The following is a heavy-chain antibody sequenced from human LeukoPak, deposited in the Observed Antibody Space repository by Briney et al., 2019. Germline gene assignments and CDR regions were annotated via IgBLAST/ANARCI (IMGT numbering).Heavy chain of an antibody. J-gene: IGHJ4*02. CDR3: AKEYYDYVWGSPIDY. V-gene: IGHV3-23*01. Sequence: GGSLSLSCAASGFTFSSYAMSWVRQAPGKGLEWVSAISGSGGSTYYANTVNGRFTISRDNSKNTRYLQMNSLRAEDTAVYYCAKEYYDYVWGSPIDYWGQGTLVTVSS. CDR1: GFTFSSYA. CDR2: ISGSGGST. D-gene: IGHD3-16*01.